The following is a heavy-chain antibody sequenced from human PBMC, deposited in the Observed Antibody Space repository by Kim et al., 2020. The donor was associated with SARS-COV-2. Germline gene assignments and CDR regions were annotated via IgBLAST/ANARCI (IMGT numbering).Heavy chain of an antibody. D-gene: IGHD6-13*01. Sequence: SVKVSCKASGGTFSSYAISWVRQAPGQGLEWMGGIIPIFGTANYAQKFQGRVTITADESTSTAYMELSSLRSEDTAVYYCARLAGTIAAAGTVFDYWGQGTLVTVSS. CDR3: ARLAGTIAAAGTVFDY. J-gene: IGHJ4*02. CDR1: GGTFSSYA. V-gene: IGHV1-69*13. CDR2: IIPIFGTA.